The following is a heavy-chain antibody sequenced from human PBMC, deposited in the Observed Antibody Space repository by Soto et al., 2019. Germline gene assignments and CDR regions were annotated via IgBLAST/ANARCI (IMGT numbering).Heavy chain of an antibody. CDR2: TYYRSKWYN. V-gene: IGHV6-1*01. Sequence: KQSQTLSLTCAISGDRVSSNSAAWNWIRQSPSRGLEWLGRTYYRSKWYNDYAVSVKSRITINPDTSKNQFSLQLNSVTPEDTAVYYCAGRIAARPDYYYYYGMDVWGQGTTVTVSS. CDR1: GDRVSSNSAA. J-gene: IGHJ6*02. CDR3: AGRIAARPDYYYYYGMDV. D-gene: IGHD6-6*01.